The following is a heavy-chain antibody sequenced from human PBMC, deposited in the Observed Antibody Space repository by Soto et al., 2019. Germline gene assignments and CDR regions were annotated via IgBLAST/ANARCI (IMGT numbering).Heavy chain of an antibody. Sequence: GGSLRLSCAASGFTFSSYAMSWVRQAPGKGLEWVSAISGSGGSTYYADSVKGRFTISRDNSKNTLYLQMNSLRAEDTAVYYCAAYQYCGGDCYSNYFDYWGQGTLVTVSA. V-gene: IGHV3-23*01. D-gene: IGHD2-21*02. J-gene: IGHJ4*02. CDR3: AAYQYCGGDCYSNYFDY. CDR2: ISGSGGST. CDR1: GFTFSSYA.